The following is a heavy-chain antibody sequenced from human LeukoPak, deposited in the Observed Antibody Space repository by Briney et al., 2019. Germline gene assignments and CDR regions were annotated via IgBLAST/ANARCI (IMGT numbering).Heavy chain of an antibody. J-gene: IGHJ4*02. V-gene: IGHV3-23*01. CDR1: GFIVSSKY. D-gene: IGHD5-24*01. CDR2: ISGSGGST. CDR3: ARHRRVGDGYNSADY. Sequence: GGSLKLSCAASGFIVSSKYMTWVRQAPGKGLEWVSAISGSGGSTYYADSVKGRFTISRDNSKNTLYLQMNSLRAEDTAVYYCARHRRVGDGYNSADYWGQGTLVTVSS.